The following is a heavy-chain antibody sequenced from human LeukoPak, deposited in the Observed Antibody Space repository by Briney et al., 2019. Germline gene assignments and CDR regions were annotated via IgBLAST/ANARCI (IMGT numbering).Heavy chain of an antibody. D-gene: IGHD3-22*01. Sequence: GGSLRLSCAASGFTFSSYGMHWVRQAPGKGLEWVAAISYDGSNKYYADSVKGRFTISRDNSKNTLYLQMNSLRAEDTAVYYCAKYEYYYDSSGYYGWFDPWGQGTLVTVSS. CDR1: GFTFSSYG. V-gene: IGHV3-30*18. CDR3: AKYEYYYDSSGYYGWFDP. J-gene: IGHJ5*02. CDR2: ISYDGSNK.